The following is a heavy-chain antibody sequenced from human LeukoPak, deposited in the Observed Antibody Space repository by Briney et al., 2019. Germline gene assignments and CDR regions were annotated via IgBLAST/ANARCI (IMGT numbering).Heavy chain of an antibody. CDR1: GYTFTGYY. V-gene: IGHV1-2*02. CDR2: INPNSGGT. Sequence: GASVKVSCKASGYTFTGYYMHWVRQAPGQGLEWMGWINPNSGGTNYAQKFQGRDTMTRDTSISTAYMELSRLRSDDTAVYYCARDVETAMVPLGDYWGQGTLVTVSS. D-gene: IGHD5-18*01. J-gene: IGHJ4*02. CDR3: ARDVETAMVPLGDY.